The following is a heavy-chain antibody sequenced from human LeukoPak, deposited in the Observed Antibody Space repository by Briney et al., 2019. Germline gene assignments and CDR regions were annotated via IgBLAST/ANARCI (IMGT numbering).Heavy chain of an antibody. CDR3: AKGPAPRLGEFSYHALVDY. CDR1: GFTFSSYG. V-gene: IGHV3-30*18. J-gene: IGHJ4*02. D-gene: IGHD3-16*02. CDR2: ISYDGSNK. Sequence: GGSLRLSCAASGFTFSSYGMHWVRQAPGKGLEWVAVISYDGSNKYYADSVKGRFTISRDNSKNTLYLQMNSLRAEDTAVYYCAKGPAPRLGEFSYHALVDYWGQGTLVTVSS.